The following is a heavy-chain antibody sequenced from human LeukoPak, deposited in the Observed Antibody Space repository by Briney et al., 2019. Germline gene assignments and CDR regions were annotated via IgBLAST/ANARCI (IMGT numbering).Heavy chain of an antibody. CDR1: GYTFTGYY. J-gene: IGHJ5*02. CDR2: INPNSGGT. Sequence: ASVKVSCKASGYTFTGYYMHWVRQAPGQGLEWMGWINPNSGGTNYAQKFQGRGTMTRNTSISTAYMELSRLRSDDTAVYYCARDRSSTVTTGFWFDPWGQGTLVTVSS. CDR3: ARDRSSTVTTGFWFDP. V-gene: IGHV1-2*02. D-gene: IGHD4-11*01.